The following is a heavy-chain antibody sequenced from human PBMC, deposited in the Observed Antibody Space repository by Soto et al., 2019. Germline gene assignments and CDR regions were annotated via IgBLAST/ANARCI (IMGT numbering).Heavy chain of an antibody. CDR1: GLISNDYA. J-gene: IGHJ4*02. V-gene: IGHV3-9*02. CDR3: LKDESAGGADY. D-gene: IGHD3-10*01. CDR2: IFWSTGGV. Sequence: EVQLVESGGGLVQPGRSLRLSCEVSGLISNDYAMHWVRQATGKGLEWVSGIFWSTGGVGYADSVKGRFTVSRDNAKNFVYLQMDSLRSEDTDVYYCLKDESAGGADYWGQGTLVTVSS.